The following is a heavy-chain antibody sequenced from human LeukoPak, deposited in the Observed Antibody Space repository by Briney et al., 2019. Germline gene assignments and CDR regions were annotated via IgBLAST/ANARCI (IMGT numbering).Heavy chain of an antibody. CDR1: GGSFSGYY. CDR3: ARGQLLWFGELGTLFDY. Sequence: SETLSLTCAVYGGSFSGYYWSWIRQPPGKGLEWIGEINHSGSTNYNPSLKSRVTISVDTSKNQFSLKLSSVTAADTAVYYCARGQLLWFGELGTLFDYWGQGTLVTVSS. V-gene: IGHV4-34*01. CDR2: INHSGST. J-gene: IGHJ4*02. D-gene: IGHD3-10*01.